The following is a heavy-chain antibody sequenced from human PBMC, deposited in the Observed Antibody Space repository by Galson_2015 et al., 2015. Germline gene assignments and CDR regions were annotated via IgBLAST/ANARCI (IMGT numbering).Heavy chain of an antibody. CDR2: IWYDGTEK. Sequence: SLRLSCAASGFTFSSYGMHWVRQAPGKGLEWVAFIWYDGTEKYHVDSVKGRFAISRDNSKNTLYLQMNGLRAEDTAMYYCAGGREWFDYWGQGTLVTVSS. CDR1: GFTFSSYG. D-gene: IGHD3-3*01. V-gene: IGHV3-33*01. CDR3: AGGREWFDY. J-gene: IGHJ4*02.